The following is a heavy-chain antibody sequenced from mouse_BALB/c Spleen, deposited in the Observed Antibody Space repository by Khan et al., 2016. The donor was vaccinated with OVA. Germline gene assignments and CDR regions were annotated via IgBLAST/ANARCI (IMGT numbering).Heavy chain of an antibody. CDR2: IYSGTDNT. J-gene: IGHJ2*01. CDR3: AREGAKYYFDY. V-gene: IGHV1-76*01. CDR1: GYIFTSYC. Sequence: QVQLKQSGAELVRPGASVKLSCKTSGYIFTSYCMPWVNQRSGQGLEWIARIYSGTDNTYYHERLKDKATLTADKSYSTAYLQLSSLKSEDSAVCHCAREGAKYYFDYWGQGTTLTVSS.